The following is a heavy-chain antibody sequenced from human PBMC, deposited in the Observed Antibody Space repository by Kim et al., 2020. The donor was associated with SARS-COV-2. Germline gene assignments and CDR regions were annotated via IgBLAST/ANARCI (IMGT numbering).Heavy chain of an antibody. CDR2: ISGSGGST. CDR1: GFTFSGYA. V-gene: IGHV3-23*01. CDR3: AKDHGRYFDY. J-gene: IGHJ4*02. Sequence: GGSLRLSCAASGFTFSGYAMSWVRQAPGKGLEWVSAISGSGGSTYYADSVKGRFTISRNNSKNTRYLQMNSLRAEDTAVYYCAKDHGRYFDYWGQGTLVTVSS. D-gene: IGHD2-8*01.